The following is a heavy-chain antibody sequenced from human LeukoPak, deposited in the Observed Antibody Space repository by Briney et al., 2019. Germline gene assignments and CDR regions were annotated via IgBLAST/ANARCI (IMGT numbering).Heavy chain of an antibody. D-gene: IGHD3-10*01. J-gene: IGHJ4*02. CDR1: GGSFSGYY. CDR3: ARGDSSGSYYAPLDS. CDR2: INDSGST. V-gene: IGHV4-34*01. Sequence: SETLSLTCAVYGGSFSGYYWTWIRQPPGKGLEWIGEINDSGSTDYNPSLKGRVTISMDASKNQFSLRVTSVTAADTAVYYCARGDSSGSYYAPLDSWGQGTLVTVSS.